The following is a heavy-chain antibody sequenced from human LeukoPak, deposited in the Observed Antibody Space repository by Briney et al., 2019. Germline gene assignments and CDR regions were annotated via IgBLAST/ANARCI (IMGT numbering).Heavy chain of an antibody. CDR1: GFTFSSYW. D-gene: IGHD6-19*01. CDR2: IKQDASEK. Sequence: PGGSLRLSCAASGFTFSSYWMSWVRQAPGKGLEWVANIKQDASEKYYVDSVKGRFTIPRDNAKNSLYLQMNSLRAEDTAVYYCARDIAVAGTFFDYWGQGTLVTVSS. CDR3: ARDIAVAGTFFDY. J-gene: IGHJ4*02. V-gene: IGHV3-7*04.